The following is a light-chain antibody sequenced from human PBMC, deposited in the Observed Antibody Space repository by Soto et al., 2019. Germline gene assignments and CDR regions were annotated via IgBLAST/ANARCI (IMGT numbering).Light chain of an antibody. J-gene: IGKJ5*01. V-gene: IGKV3-11*01. CDR3: QQRSNWPPEIT. CDR1: HRVNNY. CDR2: DAS. Sequence: EILMTQSPATLSVSPGERATLSCRAGHRVNNYLALYQQRPGQAPRLLIYDASTRATGIPARFSGSGSGTEFTLTISSLEPEDFAVYYCQQRSNWPPEITFGQGTRLEIK.